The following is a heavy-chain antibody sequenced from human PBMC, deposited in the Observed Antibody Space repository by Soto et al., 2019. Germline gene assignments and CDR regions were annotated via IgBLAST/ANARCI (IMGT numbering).Heavy chain of an antibody. Sequence: QVQLQESGPGLVKPSQTLSLTCTVSGGSISSGGYYWSWIRQHPGKGLEWIGYIYYSGSTYYNPSXXXRVTLSVDTSXXHXSXXLSSVTAADTAVYYCARDPGARSTSRAVEYNWFDPWGQGTLVTVSS. CDR1: GGSISSGGYY. J-gene: IGHJ5*02. V-gene: IGHV4-31*03. CDR2: IYYSGST. D-gene: IGHD2-2*01. CDR3: ARDPGARSTSRAVEYNWFDP.